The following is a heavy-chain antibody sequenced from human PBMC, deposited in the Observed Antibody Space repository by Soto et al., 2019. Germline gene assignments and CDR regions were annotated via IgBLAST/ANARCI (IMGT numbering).Heavy chain of an antibody. CDR1: GGTFSSYA. V-gene: IGHV1-69*13. CDR2: IIPIFGTA. D-gene: IGHD5-12*01. CDR3: ASLGGYDNPPDFDY. Sequence: SVKVSCKASGGTFSSYAISWARQAPGQGLEWMGGIIPIFGTANYAQKFQGRVTITADESTSTAYMELSSLRSEDTAVYYCASLGGYDNPPDFDYWGQGTLVTVSS. J-gene: IGHJ4*02.